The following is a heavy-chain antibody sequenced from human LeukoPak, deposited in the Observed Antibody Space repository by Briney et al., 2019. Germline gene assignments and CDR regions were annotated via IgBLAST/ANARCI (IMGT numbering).Heavy chain of an antibody. V-gene: IGHV3-30*18. CDR3: VKDRPEGYNGPDH. CDR1: GFAFSDFG. J-gene: IGHJ4*02. Sequence: GGSLRLSCVASGFAFSDFGMHWVRQAPGKGLEWVTLISNDESHTHYVDSVKGRFTISRDNSKNTLYLQMNSLRGEDTAVYYCVKDRPEGYNGPDHWGQGTLVTVSS. CDR2: ISNDESHT. D-gene: IGHD5-24*01.